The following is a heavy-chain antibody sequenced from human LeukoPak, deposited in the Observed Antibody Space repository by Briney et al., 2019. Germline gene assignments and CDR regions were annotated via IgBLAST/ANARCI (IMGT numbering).Heavy chain of an antibody. Sequence: GASVKVSCKASGYTFTSYDINWVRQATGQGLEWMGWMNPNSGNTGYAQKFQGRVTMTRNTSISTAYMELSSLRSEDTAVYCCERGRRGTMIVVATPIYYYYYMDVWGKGTTVTVSS. D-gene: IGHD3-22*01. CDR2: MNPNSGNT. CDR1: GYTFTSYD. CDR3: ERGRRGTMIVVATPIYYYYYMDV. V-gene: IGHV1-8*01. J-gene: IGHJ6*03.